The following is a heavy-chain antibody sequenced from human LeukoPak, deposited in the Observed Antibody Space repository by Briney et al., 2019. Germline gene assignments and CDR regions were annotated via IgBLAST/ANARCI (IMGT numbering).Heavy chain of an antibody. J-gene: IGHJ4*02. CDR3: TTSLGY. D-gene: IGHD7-27*01. Sequence: GGSLRLSCAASGFTFSKVLMSWVRQAPGKGLEWVGRIKSKTDGGTTDYAAPVKGRFTISRDDSQNTLYLQMNSLKADDTAVYYCTTSLGYWGQGTLVTVSS. V-gene: IGHV3-15*01. CDR2: IKSKTDGGTT. CDR1: GFTFSKVL.